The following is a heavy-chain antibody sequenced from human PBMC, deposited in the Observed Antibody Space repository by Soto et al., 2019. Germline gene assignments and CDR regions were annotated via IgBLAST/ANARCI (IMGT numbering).Heavy chain of an antibody. V-gene: IGHV3-33*01. CDR2: IWYDGSYK. J-gene: IGHJ4*02. CDR3: ARSPAGYSYGYGADY. Sequence: PGGSLRLSCAASGFTFSTYVMHWVRQAPGKGLEWMAVIWYDGSYKYYADSVNGRFTISRDNSNNTLYLQMNSLRAEDTAVYYCARSPAGYSYGYGADYWGQGALVTVSS. CDR1: GFTFSTYV. D-gene: IGHD5-18*01.